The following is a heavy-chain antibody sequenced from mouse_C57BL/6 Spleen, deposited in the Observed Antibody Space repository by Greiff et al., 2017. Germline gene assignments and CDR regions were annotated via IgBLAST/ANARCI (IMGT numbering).Heavy chain of an antibody. CDR2: IDPSDSYT. J-gene: IGHJ2*01. CDR3: ARRDYGKGRGFDY. D-gene: IGHD2-1*01. V-gene: IGHV1-69*01. Sequence: QVQLKLPGAELVMPGASVKLSCKASGYTFTSYWMHWVKQRPGQGLEWIGEIDPSDSYTNYNQKFKGKSTLTVDKSSSTAYMQLSSLTSEDSAVYYCARRDYGKGRGFDYWGQGTTLTVSS. CDR1: GYTFTSYW.